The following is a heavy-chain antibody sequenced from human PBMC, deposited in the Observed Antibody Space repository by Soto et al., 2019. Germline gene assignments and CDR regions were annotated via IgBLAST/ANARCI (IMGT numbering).Heavy chain of an antibody. J-gene: IGHJ4*02. D-gene: IGHD3-3*01. Sequence: GGSLRLSCAASGFTFSSYSMNWVRQAPGKGLEWVSSISSSSYIYYADSVKGRFTISRDNAKNSLYLQMNSLRAEDTAVYYCARIVDREQSPYDFWSSPDYWGQGTLVTVSS. CDR2: ISSSSYI. CDR3: ARIVDREQSPYDFWSSPDY. CDR1: GFTFSSYS. V-gene: IGHV3-21*01.